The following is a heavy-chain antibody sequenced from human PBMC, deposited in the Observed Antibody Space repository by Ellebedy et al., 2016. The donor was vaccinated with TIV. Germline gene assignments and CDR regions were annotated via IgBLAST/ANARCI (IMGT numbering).Heavy chain of an antibody. CDR3: AKDRVGGIADASDI. CDR2: IYAGGTT. Sequence: GGSLRLXCAASGYTFSSSYMSWVRQAPGKGLEWVSVIYAGGTTYYTGSVKGRFTITRDNSKNTVYLQMNSLRVEDTAVYHCAKDRVGGIADASDIWGQGTMVTVSS. D-gene: IGHD3-10*01. V-gene: IGHV3-53*01. J-gene: IGHJ3*02. CDR1: GYTFSSSY.